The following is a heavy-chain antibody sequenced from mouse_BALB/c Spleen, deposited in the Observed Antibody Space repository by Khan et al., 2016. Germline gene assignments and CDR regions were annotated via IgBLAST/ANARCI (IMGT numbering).Heavy chain of an antibody. CDR2: IYPGDGDT. CDR1: GYTFTTYW. Sequence: VQLQESGAELSRPGASVKLSCKASGYTFTTYWMQWVKQRPGQGLEWIWAIYPGDGDTKYTQKFKDKATLTADKSSNTAYMQLSSLASEDSAFYYWAGRLRGIAYWGQGTLVTVSA. J-gene: IGHJ3*01. CDR3: AGRLRGIAY. D-gene: IGHD1-1*01. V-gene: IGHV1-87*01.